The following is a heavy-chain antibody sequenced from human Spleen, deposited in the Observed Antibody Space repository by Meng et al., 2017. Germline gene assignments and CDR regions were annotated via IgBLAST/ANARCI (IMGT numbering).Heavy chain of an antibody. CDR3: ARDCDDYVWGSYCS. CDR2: ISSSGSTI. CDR1: GFTFSTYI. D-gene: IGHD3-16*01. V-gene: IGHV3-48*04. J-gene: IGHJ4*02. Sequence: GESLKISCAASGFTFSTYIMNWVRQAPGKGLEWVSYISSSGSTIYYADSVMGRFTISRDNAKNSLYLQMNSLRAEDTAVYYCARDCDDYVWGSYCSWGQGTLVTVSS.